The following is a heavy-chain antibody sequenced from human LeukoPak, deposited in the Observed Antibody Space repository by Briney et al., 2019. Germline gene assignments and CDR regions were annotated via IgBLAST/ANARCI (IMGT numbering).Heavy chain of an antibody. D-gene: IGHD4-11*01. Sequence: PGGSLRLSCAASGFTFSSYAMSWVRQAPGKGLEWVSAISGSGGSTYYADSVKGRFTTSRDNSKNTLYLQMNSLRAEDTAVYYCAKSVRRVATVTTFDYWGQGTLVTVSS. CDR1: GFTFSSYA. V-gene: IGHV3-23*01. CDR2: ISGSGGST. J-gene: IGHJ4*02. CDR3: AKSVRRVATVTTFDY.